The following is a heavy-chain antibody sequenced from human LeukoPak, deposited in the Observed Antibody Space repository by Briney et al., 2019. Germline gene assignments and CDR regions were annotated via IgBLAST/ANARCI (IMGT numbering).Heavy chain of an antibody. CDR1: GYTFTSYA. CDR2: INTNTGNP. J-gene: IGHJ6*02. CDR3: ARSGHTYYDFWSGYYPFDCYYYGMDV. D-gene: IGHD3-3*01. Sequence: ASVKVSCKASGYTFTSYAMNWVPQAAGQGLEWMGWINTNTGNPTYAQGFTGRFVFSLDTSVSTAYLQISSLKAEDTAVYYCARSGHTYYDFWSGYYPFDCYYYGMDVWGQGTTVTVSS. V-gene: IGHV7-4-1*02.